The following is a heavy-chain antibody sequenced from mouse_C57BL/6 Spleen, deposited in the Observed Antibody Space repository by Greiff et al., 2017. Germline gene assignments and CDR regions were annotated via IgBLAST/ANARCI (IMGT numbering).Heavy chain of an antibody. D-gene: IGHD2-14*01. CDR3: ARGVRDWDFDV. CDR1: GYTFTSYW. V-gene: IGHV1-53*01. Sequence: VQLQQPGTELVKPGASVKLSCKASGYTFTSYWMHWVKQRPGQGLEWIGNINPSNGGTNYNEKFKSKATLTVDKSSSTAYMQSSSLTSEDSAVYDCARGVRDWDFDVWGTGTTVTVSS. CDR2: INPSNGGT. J-gene: IGHJ1*03.